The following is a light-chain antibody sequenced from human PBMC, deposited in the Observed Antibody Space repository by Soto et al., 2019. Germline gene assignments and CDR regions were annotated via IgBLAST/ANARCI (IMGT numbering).Light chain of an antibody. CDR2: YDS. V-gene: IGLV3-21*04. CDR3: QVWDSSSDHAV. Sequence: SYELTQPPSVSVAPGKTAMITCGGNNIGSKSVHWYQQKPGQAPVLVIYYDSDRPSGIPERFSGSNSGNTATLTISRVEAGDEADYYCQVWDSSSDHAVFGGGTQLTVL. CDR1: NIGSKS. J-gene: IGLJ7*01.